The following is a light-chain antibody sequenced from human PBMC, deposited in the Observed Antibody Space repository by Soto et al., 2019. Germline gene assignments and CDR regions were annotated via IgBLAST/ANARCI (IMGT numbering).Light chain of an antibody. Sequence: EVVMTQSPGTLSLSPGERATLSCRAGQHINTAYMAWYQQKPGQAPRLLIYGAFNRATGMPYRFSGSGFGTDFTLTISRLEPEDFAVYYCQQFRHSAYTFGQGTKLEI. J-gene: IGKJ2*01. CDR1: QHINTAY. V-gene: IGKV3-20*01. CDR2: GAF. CDR3: QQFRHSAYT.